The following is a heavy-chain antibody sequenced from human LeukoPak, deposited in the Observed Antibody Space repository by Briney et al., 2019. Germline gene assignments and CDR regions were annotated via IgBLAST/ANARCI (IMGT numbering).Heavy chain of an antibody. J-gene: IGHJ4*02. D-gene: IGHD2/OR15-2a*01. V-gene: IGHV1-2*02. CDR2: INPNSGAT. CDR1: GYIFSGYY. CDR3: ARGIYSYSTPFDY. Sequence: ASVKVSCKASGYIFSGYYMHWVRQAPGQGLEWMAWINPNSGATNYAQKFQGRVTMTRDRTISTVYMELSSLGSDDTAVYYRARGIYSYSTPFDYWGQGTLVTVSS.